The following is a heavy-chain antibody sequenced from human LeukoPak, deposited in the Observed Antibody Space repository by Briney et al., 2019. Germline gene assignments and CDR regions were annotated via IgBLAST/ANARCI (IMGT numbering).Heavy chain of an antibody. CDR2: IKQDGSER. CDR3: ATGAGCGY. D-gene: IGHD6-19*01. V-gene: IGHV3-7*03. Sequence: GGSLRLSCAASGFTFSSYWMAWVRQAPGKGLEWVANIKQDGSERNYVDSVKGRFTISRDNAKNSLYLQMNTLRDEDTAVYYCATGAGCGYWGQGTLVTVSS. J-gene: IGHJ4*02. CDR1: GFTFSSYW.